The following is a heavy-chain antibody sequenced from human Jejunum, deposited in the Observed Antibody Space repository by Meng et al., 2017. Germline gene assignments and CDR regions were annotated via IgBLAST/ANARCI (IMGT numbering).Heavy chain of an antibody. Sequence: SETLSLTCTASGGSISRYNYYWSWIRQPAGKGLEWLGRIYAGGTSTYNPTLMGRVSMSLDTSKNQFSLRLSSVTAADTAIYYYARGRYLFYEAWGQGALVTVSS. J-gene: IGHJ4*02. CDR1: GGSISRYNYY. V-gene: IGHV4-61*02. CDR3: ARGRYLFYEA. CDR2: IYAGGTS. D-gene: IGHD2/OR15-2a*01.